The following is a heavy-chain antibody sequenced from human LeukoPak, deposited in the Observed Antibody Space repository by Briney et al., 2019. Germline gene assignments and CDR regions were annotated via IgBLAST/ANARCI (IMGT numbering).Heavy chain of an antibody. D-gene: IGHD3-10*01. CDR1: GFTFSRYW. CDR3: ARKTDSGSNWFDP. J-gene: IGHJ5*02. Sequence: GGSLRLSCAASGFTFSRYWMNWVRQVPGKGLVWVSRINGDGSSTSYADSVKGRFTISQHNAKDTLYLQMNSLRPEDTAVYYGARKTDSGSNWFDPWGQGTLVTVSP. V-gene: IGHV3-74*01. CDR2: INGDGSST.